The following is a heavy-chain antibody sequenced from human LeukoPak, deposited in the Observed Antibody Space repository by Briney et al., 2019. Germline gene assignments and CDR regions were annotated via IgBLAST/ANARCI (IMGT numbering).Heavy chain of an antibody. J-gene: IGHJ4*02. V-gene: IGHV1-18*01. Sequence: ALVKVSCKASGYTFINYGITWVRHPPGQGLEWMGWISPYNGNTKYLQKLQGRVTLTTDTSTNTAYMEVRSLRSDDTAVYYCARVESIGSYQFLHDYWGQGTLVTVSS. CDR3: ARVESIGSYQFLHDY. CDR1: GYTFINYG. D-gene: IGHD1-26*01. CDR2: ISPYNGNT.